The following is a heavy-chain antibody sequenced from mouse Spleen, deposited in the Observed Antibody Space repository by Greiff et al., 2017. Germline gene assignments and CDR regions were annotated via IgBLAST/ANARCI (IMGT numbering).Heavy chain of an antibody. J-gene: IGHJ4*01. D-gene: IGHD1-1*01. CDR2: IYPGDGDT. CDR1: GYAFSSSW. Sequence: QVQLQQSGPELVKPGASVKISCKASGYAFSSSWMNWVKQRPGKGLEWIGRIYPGDGDTNYNVKFKGKATLTADKSSSTAYMQLSSLTSEDSAVCFSAKTVVAGAVDYWGQGTSVTVSS. CDR3: AKTVVAGAVDY. V-gene: IGHV1-82*01.